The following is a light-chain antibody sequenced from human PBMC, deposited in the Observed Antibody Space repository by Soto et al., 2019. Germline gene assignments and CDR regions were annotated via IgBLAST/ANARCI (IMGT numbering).Light chain of an antibody. CDR1: QSVSNNF. CDR3: QQHGSSPWK. V-gene: IGKV3-20*01. CDR2: GAS. Sequence: IVLTQSPATLSLSPWERATLSCRASQSVSNNFLAWYQEKPGQAPRLLIYGASSRATGIPDRFSGSGSGTDFTLTISRLEPEDFAVYFCQQHGSSPWKFGQGTKVDIK. J-gene: IGKJ1*01.